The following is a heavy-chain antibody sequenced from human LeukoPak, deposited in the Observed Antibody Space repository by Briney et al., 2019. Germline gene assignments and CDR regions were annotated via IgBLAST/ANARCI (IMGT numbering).Heavy chain of an antibody. V-gene: IGHV1-2*04. D-gene: IGHD2-21*01. CDR2: INPNSGGT. CDR1: GYTFTGYY. Sequence: ALVKVSCKASGYTFTGYYMHWVRQAPGQGLEWMGWINPNSGGTNYAQKFQGWVTMTRDTSISTAYMELSRLRSDDTAVYYCATGSKVVIANIYYYYYYMDVWGKGTTVTVSS. J-gene: IGHJ6*03. CDR3: ATGSKVVIANIYYYYYYMDV.